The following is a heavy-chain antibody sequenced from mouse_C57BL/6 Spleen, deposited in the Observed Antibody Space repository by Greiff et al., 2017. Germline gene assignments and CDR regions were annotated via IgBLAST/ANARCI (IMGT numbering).Heavy chain of an antibody. CDR2: IDPETGGT. J-gene: IGHJ2*01. CDR3: TRRGTSG. V-gene: IGHV1-15*01. Sequence: QVHVKQSGAELVRPGASVTLSCKASGYTFTDYEMHWVKQTPVHGLEWIGAIDPETGGTAYNQKFKGKAKLTADKSSSTAYMELRSLTSEDSAVYYCTRRGTSGWGQGTTLTV. D-gene: IGHD3-1*01. CDR1: GYTFTDYE.